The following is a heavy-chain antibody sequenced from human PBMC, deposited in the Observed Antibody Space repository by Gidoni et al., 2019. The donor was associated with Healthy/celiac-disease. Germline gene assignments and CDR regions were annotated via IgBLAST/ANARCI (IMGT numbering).Heavy chain of an antibody. Sequence: QVQLVQSGAEVKKPGSSVKVSCKASGGTFSSYAISWVRKAPGQGLEWMGGIIPIFGTANYAQKFQGRVTITADESTSTAYMELSSLRSEDTAVYYCARGGDIVVVPAALWSSPYFDYWGQGTLVTVSS. CDR3: ARGGDIVVVPAALWSSPYFDY. V-gene: IGHV1-69*01. CDR2: IIPIFGTA. D-gene: IGHD2-2*01. CDR1: GGTFSSYA. J-gene: IGHJ4*02.